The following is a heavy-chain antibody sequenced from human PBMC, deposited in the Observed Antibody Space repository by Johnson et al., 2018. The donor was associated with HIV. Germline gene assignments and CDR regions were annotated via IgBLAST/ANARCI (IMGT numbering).Heavy chain of an antibody. J-gene: IGHJ3*02. CDR1: GFTFSRYW. CDR3: AREGGSIAAAGKDAFDI. V-gene: IGHV3-7*01. Sequence: VQLVESGGGLVQPGGSLRLSCAASGFTFSRYWMSWVRQAPGKGLEWVANIKEDGSEKYYVDSVKGRFTISRDNAKNSLYLQMNSLRAEDTAVYYCAREGGSIAAAGKDAFDIWGQGTMVTVSS. D-gene: IGHD6-13*01. CDR2: IKEDGSEK.